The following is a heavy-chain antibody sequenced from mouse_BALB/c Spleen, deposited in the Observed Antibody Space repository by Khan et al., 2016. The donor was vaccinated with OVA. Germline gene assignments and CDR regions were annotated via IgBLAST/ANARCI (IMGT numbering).Heavy chain of an antibody. D-gene: IGHD2-1*01. CDR2: IDPSTGYT. V-gene: IGHV1-7*01. J-gene: IGHJ3*01. CDR3: AQREVYGMFAY. CDR1: GYTFTTYW. Sequence: QVQLKESGGELAKPGASVKMSCKASGYTFTTYWMHWVKQRPGQGLEWIGHIDPSTGYTEYKQKLKDKFTLSTDNSYSTLYMQLSSLTSADSTVYYCAQREVYGMFAYWGQGTLVTVSA.